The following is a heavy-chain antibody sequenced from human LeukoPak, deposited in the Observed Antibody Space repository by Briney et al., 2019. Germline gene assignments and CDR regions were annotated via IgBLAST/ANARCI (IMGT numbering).Heavy chain of an antibody. Sequence: AGGSLRLSCAASGFTFSSYAMSWVRQAPGKGLEWVSAISGSGGSTYYADSVKGRFTISRDNSKNTLYLQMNSLRAEDTAVYYCAKDPFQWLVQELVFDPWGQGTLVTVSS. CDR2: ISGSGGST. D-gene: IGHD6-19*01. CDR3: AKDPFQWLVQELVFDP. CDR1: GFTFSSYA. J-gene: IGHJ5*02. V-gene: IGHV3-23*01.